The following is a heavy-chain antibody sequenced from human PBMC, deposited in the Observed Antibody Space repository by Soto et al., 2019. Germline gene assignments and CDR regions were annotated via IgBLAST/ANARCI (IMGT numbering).Heavy chain of an antibody. CDR2: ISYDGNNQ. CDR1: GFTFSSYA. V-gene: IGHV3-30*04. CDR3: AKVPATEDYYGMDV. J-gene: IGHJ6*02. Sequence: QVQLVESGGGVVQPGRSLRLSCAASGFTFSSYAMHWVRQAPGKGLEWVAVISYDGNNQFYSESVKGRFTISRDNSNNTLYLQMNSLRAEDTAVYYCAKVPATEDYYGMDVWGQGTTVTVSS.